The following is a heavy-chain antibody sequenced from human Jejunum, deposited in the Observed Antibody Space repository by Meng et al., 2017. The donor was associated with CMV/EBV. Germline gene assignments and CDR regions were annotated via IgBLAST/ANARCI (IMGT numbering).Heavy chain of an antibody. CDR1: GYTFSSHY. Sequence: CKASGYTFSSHYMHLVRQAPGQGLEWMGWINTNSGYTNYAQNFQGRVTLTRDTSITTVYMEMSSLRSDDTGVYYCARGTGSSWFDSWGQGSLVTVFS. J-gene: IGHJ5*01. D-gene: IGHD1-1*01. V-gene: IGHV1-2*02. CDR2: INTNSGYT. CDR3: ARGTGSSWFDS.